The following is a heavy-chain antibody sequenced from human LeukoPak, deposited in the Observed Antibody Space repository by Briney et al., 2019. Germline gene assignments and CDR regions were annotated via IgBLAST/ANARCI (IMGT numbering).Heavy chain of an antibody. Sequence: GGSLRLSCAASGVTFSGYAMSWVRQAPGKGLEWVSSISASGGSTYYADSVKGRFTISRDNSKNTLYLQLNSLRAEDTAVYYCANLGGSSGFKWGQGTLVTVSS. D-gene: IGHD1-26*01. CDR3: ANLGGSSGFK. CDR1: GVTFSGYA. CDR2: ISASGGST. V-gene: IGHV3-23*01. J-gene: IGHJ4*02.